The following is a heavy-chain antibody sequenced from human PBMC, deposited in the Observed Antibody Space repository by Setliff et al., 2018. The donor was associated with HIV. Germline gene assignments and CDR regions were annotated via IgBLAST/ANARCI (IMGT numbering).Heavy chain of an antibody. V-gene: IGHV3-33*06. D-gene: IGHD1-26*01. J-gene: IGHJ3*01. CDR2: VSPDGYEK. Sequence: GGSLRLSCAASGFSFSGSPVQWVRQTPGKGLEWVADVSPDGYEKRYADFVKGRFTVSRDNSKNILFLQMDSLGAEDTGIYYCAKPTSGMYPRAFDLWGRGTVVTVSS. CDR1: GFSFSGSP. CDR3: AKPTSGMYPRAFDL.